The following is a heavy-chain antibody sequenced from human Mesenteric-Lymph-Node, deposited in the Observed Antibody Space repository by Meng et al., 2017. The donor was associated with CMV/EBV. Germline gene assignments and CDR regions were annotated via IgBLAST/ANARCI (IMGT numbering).Heavy chain of an antibody. J-gene: IGHJ5*02. Sequence: GESLKISCAASGFTFSSYCMHWVRQAPGKGLVWVSGISWYSGNKDYADSVKGRFTISRDNSKNTLYLQMNNLRPEDTALYYYARGSRGWCTPVDAWGQGTMVTVSS. D-gene: IGHD6-19*01. V-gene: IGHV3-74*01. CDR2: ISWYSGNK. CDR1: GFTFSSYC. CDR3: ARGSRGWCTPVDA.